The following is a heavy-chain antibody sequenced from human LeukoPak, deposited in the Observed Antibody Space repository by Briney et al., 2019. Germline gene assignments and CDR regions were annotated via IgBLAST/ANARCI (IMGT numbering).Heavy chain of an antibody. CDR1: SGSINSGDYY. D-gene: IGHD5-24*01. J-gene: IGHJ3*02. V-gene: IGHV4-61*02. CDR3: ARVYRRDGYNFDGFDI. CDR2: IYSSGNT. Sequence: SSQTLSLTCTVSSGSINSGDYYWSWIRQPAGKGLEWIGRIYSSGNTTYSPSLKSRVTISIDTSKNQFSLRLSSVTAADTAVYYCARVYRRDGYNFDGFDIWGQGTTVTVSS.